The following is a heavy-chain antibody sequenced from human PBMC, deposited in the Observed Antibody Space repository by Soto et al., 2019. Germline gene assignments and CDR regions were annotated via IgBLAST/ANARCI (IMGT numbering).Heavy chain of an antibody. D-gene: IGHD6-19*01. CDR1: GGSISSSSYY. J-gene: IGHJ5*02. CDR2: IYYSGST. V-gene: IGHV4-39*01. CDR3: ARAREGQQWLVLNWFDP. Sequence: SETLSLTCTVSGGSISSSSYYWGWIRQPPGKGLEWIGSIYYSGSTYYNPSLKSRVTISVDTSKNQFSRKRSSVAAADTAVYYCARAREGQQWLVLNWFDPWGQGTLVTVSS.